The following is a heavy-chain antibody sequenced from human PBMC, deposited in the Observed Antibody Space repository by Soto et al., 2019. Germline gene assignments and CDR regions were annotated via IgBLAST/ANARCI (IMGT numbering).Heavy chain of an antibody. Sequence: GESLKISCAASGFTFSSYAMSWVRQAPGKGLEWVSAISGSGGSTYYADSVKGRFTISRDNSKNTLYLQMNSLRAEDTAVYYCAKVMRWLPQYYFDYWGQGTLVTVSS. CDR1: GFTFSSYA. CDR2: ISGSGGST. D-gene: IGHD6-19*01. V-gene: IGHV3-23*01. J-gene: IGHJ4*02. CDR3: AKVMRWLPQYYFDY.